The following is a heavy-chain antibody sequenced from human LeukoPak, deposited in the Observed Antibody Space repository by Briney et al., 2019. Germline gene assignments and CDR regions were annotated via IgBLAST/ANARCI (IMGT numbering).Heavy chain of an antibody. D-gene: IGHD1-20*01. CDR2: INHSGST. Sequence: PSETLSLTCAVYGXSFSGYYWSWIRQPPGKGLEWIGEINHSGSTNYNPSLKSRVTISVDTSKTQFSLKLSSVTAADTSVYYCARIVYRVPYITGTTRGGAFDIWGQGTMVTVSS. V-gene: IGHV4-34*01. J-gene: IGHJ3*02. CDR3: ARIVYRVPYITGTTRGGAFDI. CDR1: GXSFSGYY.